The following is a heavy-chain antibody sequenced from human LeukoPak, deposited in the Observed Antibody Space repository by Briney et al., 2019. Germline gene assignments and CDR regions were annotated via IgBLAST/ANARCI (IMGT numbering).Heavy chain of an antibody. D-gene: IGHD4-17*01. Sequence: GSLRLSCAASGFTFSSYSMNWVRQAPGKGLECVSYISSSSSTIYYSDSVKGRFTISRDNSKNTLYLQMNSLRAEDTAVYYCAKAYGDYGIDYWGQGTLVTVSS. V-gene: IGHV3-48*01. J-gene: IGHJ4*02. CDR2: ISSSSSTI. CDR1: GFTFSSYS. CDR3: AKAYGDYGIDY.